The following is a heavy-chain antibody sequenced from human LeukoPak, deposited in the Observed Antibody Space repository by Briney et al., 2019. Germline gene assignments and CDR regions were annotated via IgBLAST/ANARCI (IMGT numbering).Heavy chain of an antibody. V-gene: IGHV1-2*02. Sequence: ASVKVSCKASGYTFTGYYMHWVRRAPGQGLEWMGWINPNSGGTNYAQKLQGRVIITMDTSANTAYMELSSLTSEDTAVYYCARDLESHFDYWGQGTLVTVSS. J-gene: IGHJ4*02. CDR1: GYTFTGYY. CDR3: ARDLESHFDY. CDR2: INPNSGGT. D-gene: IGHD5-24*01.